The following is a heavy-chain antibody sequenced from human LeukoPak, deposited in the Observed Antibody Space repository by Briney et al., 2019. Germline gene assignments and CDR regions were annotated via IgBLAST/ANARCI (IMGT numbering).Heavy chain of an antibody. J-gene: IGHJ4*02. D-gene: IGHD6-6*01. CDR3: ARDRYSSSSGWGRVDY. V-gene: IGHV3-33*01. CDR1: GFTFSSYG. Sequence: GGSLRLSCAASGFTFSSYGMHWVRQAAGEGLEWVAVIWYDGSNKYYADSVKGRFTISRDNSKNTLYLQMNSLRAEDTAVYYCARDRYSSSSGWGRVDYWGQGTLVTVSS. CDR2: IWYDGSNK.